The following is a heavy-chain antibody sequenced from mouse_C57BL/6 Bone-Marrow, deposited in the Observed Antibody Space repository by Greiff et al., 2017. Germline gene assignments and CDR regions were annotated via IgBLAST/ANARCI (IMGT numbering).Heavy chain of an antibody. V-gene: IGHV7-3*01. CDR2: IRNKANGYTT. CDR1: GFTFTDYY. J-gene: IGHJ2*01. CDR3: ARYRTGFDY. D-gene: IGHD4-1*01. Sequence: DVHLVESGGGLVQPGGSLSLSCAASGFTFTDYYMSWVRQPPGKALEWLGFIRNKANGYTTEYSASGKGRFTISRDNSQSILYLQMNALGAEDSATYYCARYRTGFDYWGQGTTLTVSS.